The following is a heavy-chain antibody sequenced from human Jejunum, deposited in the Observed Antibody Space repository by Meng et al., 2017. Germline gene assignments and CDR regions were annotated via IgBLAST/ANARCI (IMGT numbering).Heavy chain of an antibody. Sequence: VQLGESGGGVVQPGGSLRLSCAASGFTFSDYYMSWIRQAPGKGLEWVSYISSSGTIIYYADSVKGRFSISRDNGKNSLNLQMNGLRVDDTAVYFCARGSGNYAGWFDPWGQGTLVTVSS. J-gene: IGHJ5*02. V-gene: IGHV3-11*04. CDR1: GFTFSDYY. CDR2: ISSSGTII. D-gene: IGHD1-26*01. CDR3: ARGSGNYAGWFDP.